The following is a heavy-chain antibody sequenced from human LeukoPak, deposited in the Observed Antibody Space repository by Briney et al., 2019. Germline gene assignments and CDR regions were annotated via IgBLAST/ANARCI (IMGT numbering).Heavy chain of an antibody. J-gene: IGHJ4*02. CDR1: GGSISSYY. CDR3: ARAEFSSGDFDY. CDR2: IYYSGST. V-gene: IGHV4-59*01. D-gene: IGHD6-19*01. Sequence: SETLSLTCTVSGGSISSYYWSWIRQPPGKGLEWIGYIYYSGSTNYNPSLKSRVTISVDTSKNQFSLKLSSVTAADTAVYYCARAEFSSGDFDYWGQGTLVTVSS.